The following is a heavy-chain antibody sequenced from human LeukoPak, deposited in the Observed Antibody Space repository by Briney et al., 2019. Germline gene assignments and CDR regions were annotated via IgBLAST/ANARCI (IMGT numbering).Heavy chain of an antibody. CDR3: AKHIVGANSRYYYYMDV. J-gene: IGHJ6*03. CDR1: GFTFSSYA. V-gene: IGHV3-23*01. Sequence: GSLRLSCAASGFTFSSYAMSWVRQAPGKGLEWVSAISGSGGSTYYADSVKGRFTISRDNSKNTLYLQMNSLRAEDTAVYYCAKHIVGANSRYYYYMDVWGKGTTVTVSS. D-gene: IGHD1-26*01. CDR2: ISGSGGST.